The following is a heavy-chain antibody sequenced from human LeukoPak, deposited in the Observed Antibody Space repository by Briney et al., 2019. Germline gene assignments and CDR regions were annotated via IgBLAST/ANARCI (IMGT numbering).Heavy chain of an antibody. CDR1: GFTFSIYA. Sequence: PGGSLTLSCAASGFTFSIYAMNRVRQAPGKGLEWVSAINDSGGNTYHADSVKGRFTISRDNSKNTLYLQMDSLRAEDTAVYYCAEGSSDGRPYYFDYWGQGTLVTTSS. CDR3: AEGSSDGRPYYFDY. CDR2: INDSGGNT. D-gene: IGHD5-24*01. V-gene: IGHV3-23*01. J-gene: IGHJ4*02.